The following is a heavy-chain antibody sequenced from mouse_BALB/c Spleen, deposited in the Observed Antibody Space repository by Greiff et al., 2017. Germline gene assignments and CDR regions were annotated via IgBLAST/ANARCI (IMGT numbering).Heavy chain of an antibody. CDR2: ISSGGSYT. D-gene: IGHD2-4*01. Sequence: EVKLVESGGGLVKPGGSLKLSCAASGFTFSSYAMSWVRQSPEKRLEWVAEISSGGSYTYYPDTVTGRFTISRDNAKNTLYLEMSSLRSEDTAMYYCARVSTMITFAYWGQGTLVTVSA. CDR3: ARVSTMITFAY. J-gene: IGHJ3*01. CDR1: GFTFSSYA. V-gene: IGHV5-9-4*01.